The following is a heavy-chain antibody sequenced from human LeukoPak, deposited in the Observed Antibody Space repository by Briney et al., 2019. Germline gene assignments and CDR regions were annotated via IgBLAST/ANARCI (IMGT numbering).Heavy chain of an antibody. CDR1: GGTFSSYA. CDR2: IIPIFGTA. V-gene: IGHV1-69*05. D-gene: IGHD3-22*01. Sequence: SVKVSCKASGGTFSSYAISWVRQAPGQGLEWMGRIIPIFGTANYAQKFQGRVTITTDESTSTAYMELSRLRSEDTAVYYCAREDSSGYYPYYFDYWGQGTLVTVSS. CDR3: AREDSSGYYPYYFDY. J-gene: IGHJ4*02.